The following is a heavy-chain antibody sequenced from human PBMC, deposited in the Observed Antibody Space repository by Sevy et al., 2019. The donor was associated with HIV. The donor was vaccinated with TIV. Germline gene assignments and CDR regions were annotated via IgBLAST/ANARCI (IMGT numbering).Heavy chain of an antibody. Sequence: ASVKVSCKVTGYTLTGFSMHWVRQTPGKGLEWMGTFDPEDGETIYAQMFQGRVTMTEDTSADTAHMDLSSLTSEDTAVYYCATTKDYYDSSGYPFDYWGQGTLVTVSS. D-gene: IGHD3-22*01. CDR1: GYTLTGFS. CDR3: ATTKDYYDSSGYPFDY. J-gene: IGHJ4*02. CDR2: FDPEDGET. V-gene: IGHV1-24*01.